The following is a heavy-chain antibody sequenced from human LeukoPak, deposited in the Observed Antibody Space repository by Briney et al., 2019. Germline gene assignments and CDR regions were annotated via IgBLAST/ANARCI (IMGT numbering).Heavy chain of an antibody. CDR3: AKVTVGSSGWYLGY. D-gene: IGHD6-19*01. J-gene: IGHJ4*02. CDR1: GFTFSSYA. V-gene: IGHV3-23*01. Sequence: QTGGSLRLSCAASGFTFSSYAMTWVRQAPGKGLEWVSSISGSGGYTYYADSVEGRFTISRDNSKNTLYLQMNSLRAEDTAVHYCAKVTVGSSGWYLGYWGQGTLVTVSS. CDR2: ISGSGGYT.